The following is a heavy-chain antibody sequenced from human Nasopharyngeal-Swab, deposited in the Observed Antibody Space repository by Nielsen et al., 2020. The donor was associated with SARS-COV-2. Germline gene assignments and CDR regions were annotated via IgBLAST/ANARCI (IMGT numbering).Heavy chain of an antibody. CDR1: GYTFNNYY. J-gene: IGHJ6*02. D-gene: IGHD2-2*01. CDR2: INPGSGGT. Sequence: SVKVSCTASGYTFNNYYIHWVRQAPGQGLEWMGMINPGSGGTTYAQKFQGRVTMTRDTSTSTVFMDLSSLRSEDTAVYYCARRGRCSGSSCDMDVWGQGTTVTVSS. CDR3: ARRGRCSGSSCDMDV. V-gene: IGHV1-46*02.